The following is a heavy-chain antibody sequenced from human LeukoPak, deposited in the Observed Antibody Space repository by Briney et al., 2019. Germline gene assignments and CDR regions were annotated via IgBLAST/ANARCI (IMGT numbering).Heavy chain of an antibody. J-gene: IGHJ3*02. V-gene: IGHV1-69*05. CDR1: GGTFSSYA. CDR3: ARVVGTTPEVDI. D-gene: IGHD1-26*01. Sequence: GASVKVSCKASGGTFSSYAISWVRQAPGQGLEWMGGVIPIFGTANYAQKFQGRVTITTDESTSTAYMELSSLRSEDTAVYYCARVVGTTPEVDIWGQGTMVTVSS. CDR2: VIPIFGTA.